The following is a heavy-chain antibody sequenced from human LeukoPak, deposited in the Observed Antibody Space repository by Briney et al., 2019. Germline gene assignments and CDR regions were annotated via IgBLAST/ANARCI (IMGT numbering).Heavy chain of an antibody. V-gene: IGHV3-74*01. Sequence: GGSLRLSCAASGFTFSNYWMHWVRQAPGKGLVWVSRINSVGSNTGYADSVKGRFTISRDNAKNTLYLQMNSLRAEDTAAYYCAIGANPGALDIWGQGTMVTASS. J-gene: IGHJ3*02. CDR2: INSVGSNT. D-gene: IGHD4/OR15-4a*01. CDR1: GFTFSNYW. CDR3: AIGANPGALDI.